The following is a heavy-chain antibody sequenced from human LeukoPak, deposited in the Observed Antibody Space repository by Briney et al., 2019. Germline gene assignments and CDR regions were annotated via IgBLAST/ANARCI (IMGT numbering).Heavy chain of an antibody. CDR1: GFTLSTYA. J-gene: IGHJ4*02. D-gene: IGHD2-15*01. CDR3: AARPGEVAVPYDY. CDR2: ISHGGDVT. Sequence: GSLRLSCAASGFTLSTYAMTWVRQAPGKGLEWVSLISHGGDVTYYADSVKGRFTISRDSSKNTLYLQMHSLRAEDTAVFYCAARPGEVAVPYDYWGQGTLVSVSS. V-gene: IGHV3-23*01.